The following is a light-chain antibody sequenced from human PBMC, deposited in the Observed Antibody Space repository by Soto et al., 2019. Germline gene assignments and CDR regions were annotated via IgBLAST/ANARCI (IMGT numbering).Light chain of an antibody. Sequence: QSVLTQPPSVSGAPGQRVTVSCTGSSSNIGAGYNVHWYQQLPGTAPKLLIYGNSNRPSGVPDRFSASKSGTSASLAITGLQAEDEADYYCQSYDSILSASVFGGGTKLTVL. CDR1: SSNIGAGYN. CDR2: GNS. J-gene: IGLJ2*01. CDR3: QSYDSILSASV. V-gene: IGLV1-40*01.